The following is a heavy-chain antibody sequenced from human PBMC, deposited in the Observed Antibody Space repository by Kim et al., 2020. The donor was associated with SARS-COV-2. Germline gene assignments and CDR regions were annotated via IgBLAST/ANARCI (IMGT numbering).Heavy chain of an antibody. D-gene: IGHD6-13*01. CDR3: ARGGYSSSWRDYYYYVMDV. CDR2: IIPIFGTA. V-gene: IGHV1-69*13. CDR1: GGTFSSYA. Sequence: SVKVSCKASGGTFSSYAISWVRQAPGQGLEWMGGIIPIFGTANYAQKFQGRVTITADESTSTAYMELSSLRSEDTAVYYCARGGYSSSWRDYYYYVMDVWGQGTTVTVSS. J-gene: IGHJ6*02.